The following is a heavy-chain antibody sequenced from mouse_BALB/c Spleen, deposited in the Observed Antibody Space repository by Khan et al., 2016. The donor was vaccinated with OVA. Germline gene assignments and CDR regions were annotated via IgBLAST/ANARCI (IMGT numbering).Heavy chain of an antibody. V-gene: IGHV3-6*01. CDR1: GYSITSAGY. J-gene: IGHJ3*01. Sequence: EVQLQESGPGLVKPSQSLSITCFVTGYSITSAGYWYWIRQFPGNKLECMGYISYYGSNKYNPSLKNRISITRDTSKNQFFLKMNSVATEDTATCCCANEDSDYAWFASWGQGTMVTVSA. CDR2: ISYYGSN. D-gene: IGHD2-5*01. CDR3: ANEDSDYAWFAS.